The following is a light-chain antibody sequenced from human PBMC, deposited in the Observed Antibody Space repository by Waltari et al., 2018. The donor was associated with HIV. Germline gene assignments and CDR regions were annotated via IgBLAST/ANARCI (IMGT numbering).Light chain of an antibody. CDR2: DAS. CDR3: KQVNTYPVT. CDR1: QAINNY. Sequence: DIQLTQSPSFLSASVGDRVTLTCRASQAINNYLVWFQQRAGKAPELLIYDASTLQSGVPSRFSGSGSGTEFTLTISGLQPEDFATYYCKQVNTYPVTFGGGTKVEI. J-gene: IGKJ4*01. V-gene: IGKV1-9*01.